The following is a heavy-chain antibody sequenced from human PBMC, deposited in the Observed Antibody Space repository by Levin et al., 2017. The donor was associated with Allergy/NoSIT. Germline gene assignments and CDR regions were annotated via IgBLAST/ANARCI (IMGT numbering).Heavy chain of an antibody. CDR1: GFIFSNAW. Sequence: GGSLRLSCEGSGFIFSNAWMSWVRQAPGKGLEWVGRIKSNTDGGTTEYVAPVKARFAISRDDSKNTLYLQMSNLKTEDAAVYYCTTDLPGSGGLNFDYWGQGTLVTVSS. D-gene: IGHD3-10*01. CDR3: TTDLPGSGGLNFDY. CDR2: IKSNTDGGTT. J-gene: IGHJ4*02. V-gene: IGHV3-15*05.